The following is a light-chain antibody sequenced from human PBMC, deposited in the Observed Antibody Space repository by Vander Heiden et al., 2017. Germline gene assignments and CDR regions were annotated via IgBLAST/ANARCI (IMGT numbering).Light chain of an antibody. CDR1: QGIRND. CDR3: RQENNYPFT. J-gene: IGKJ4*01. CDR2: AAS. Sequence: AIQMTQSPSSLFASVGERGTITCRASQGIRNDLGWYQQKPGKAPKLLIYAASSLQSGVPSRFSGSGPGTDFTLTIISLQPKDFATYSCRQENNYPFTFGGGTKVEIK. V-gene: IGKV1-6*01.